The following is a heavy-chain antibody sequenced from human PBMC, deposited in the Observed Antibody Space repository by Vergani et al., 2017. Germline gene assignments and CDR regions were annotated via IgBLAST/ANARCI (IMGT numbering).Heavy chain of an antibody. CDR3: ARGAPWIFGVYYMDV. D-gene: IGHD3-3*01. CDR1: GGTFSSYA. CDR2: IIPILGIA. V-gene: IGHV1-69*09. Sequence: QVQLVQSGAEVKKPGSSVKVSCKASGGTFSSYAISWVRQAPGQGLEWMGRIIPILGIANYAQKFQGRVTITADKSTSTAYMELSSLRSEDTAVYYCARGAPWIFGVYYMDVWGKGTTVTVSS. J-gene: IGHJ6*03.